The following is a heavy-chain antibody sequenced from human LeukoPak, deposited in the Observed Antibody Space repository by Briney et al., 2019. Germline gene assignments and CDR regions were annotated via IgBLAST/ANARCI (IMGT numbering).Heavy chain of an antibody. V-gene: IGHV3-9*01. CDR2: ISWNSGSM. Sequence: GRSLRLSCAASGFTFDDYAMHWVRQAPGKGLEWVSSISWNSGSMGYADSVKGRFTISRDNAKNSLYLQMNSLRAEDTALYYCAKGHEGGIAARRMNRFDPWGQGTLVTVSS. J-gene: IGHJ5*02. D-gene: IGHD6-6*01. CDR1: GFTFDDYA. CDR3: AKGHEGGIAARRMNRFDP.